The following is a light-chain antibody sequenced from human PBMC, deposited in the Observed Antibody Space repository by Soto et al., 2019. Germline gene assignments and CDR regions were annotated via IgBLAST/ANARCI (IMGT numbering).Light chain of an antibody. V-gene: IGKV3-20*01. Sequence: EIVLTQSPCTLSLSTGERATLSCRASQSVSSSYLAWYQQKPGQAPRLLIYGASSRATVIPDRFSGSGSGTDFTLTISRLEPEDFAAYYCQQYGSSPWTFGQGTKVEIK. CDR3: QQYGSSPWT. CDR1: QSVSSSY. J-gene: IGKJ1*01. CDR2: GAS.